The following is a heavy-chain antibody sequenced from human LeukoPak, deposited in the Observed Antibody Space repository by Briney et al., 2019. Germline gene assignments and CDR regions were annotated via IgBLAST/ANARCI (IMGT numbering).Heavy chain of an antibody. CDR3: ARVSLLTMSGIDY. V-gene: IGHV1-2*02. J-gene: IGHJ4*02. Sequence: ASVKVSCKASGYTFTGYYMHWARQAPGQGLEWMGWINPNSGGTNYAQKFQGRVTMTRDTSISTAYMELSRLRSDDTAVYYCARVSLLTMSGIDYWGQGTLVTVSS. D-gene: IGHD3-10*02. CDR1: GYTFTGYY. CDR2: INPNSGGT.